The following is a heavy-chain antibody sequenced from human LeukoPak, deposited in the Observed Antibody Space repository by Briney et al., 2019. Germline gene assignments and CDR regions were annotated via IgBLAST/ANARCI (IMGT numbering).Heavy chain of an antibody. V-gene: IGHV3-30*18. J-gene: IGHJ3*02. Sequence: PGGSLRLSCAASGFTFSSYGMHWVRQAPGKGLEWVAVISYDGSNKYYADSVKGRFTISRDNSKNTLYLQMNSLRAEDTAVYYCAKARRPIVVVDAFGIWGQGTMVTVSS. CDR1: GFTFSSYG. CDR3: AKARRPIVVVDAFGI. CDR2: ISYDGSNK. D-gene: IGHD3-22*01.